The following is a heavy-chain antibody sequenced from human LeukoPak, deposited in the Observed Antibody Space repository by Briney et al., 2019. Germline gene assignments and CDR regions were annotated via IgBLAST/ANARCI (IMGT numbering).Heavy chain of an antibody. CDR1: GGTFSSYA. D-gene: IGHD3-16*01. CDR3: ARDESLGEPVY. V-gene: IGHV1-69*04. J-gene: IGHJ4*02. Sequence: SVKVSCKASGGTFSSYAISWVRQAPGQGLEWKGRIIPIFGIANYAQKFQGRVTITADKSTSTAYMELSSLRSEDTAVYYCARDESLGEPVYWGQGTLVTVSS. CDR2: IIPIFGIA.